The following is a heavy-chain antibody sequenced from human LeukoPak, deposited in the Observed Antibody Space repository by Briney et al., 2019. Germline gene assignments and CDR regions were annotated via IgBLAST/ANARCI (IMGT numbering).Heavy chain of an antibody. CDR1: GFTFSSYS. CDR3: ARDPSVVLYYYYMDV. J-gene: IGHJ6*03. V-gene: IGHV3-21*01. Sequence: KTGGSLRLSCAASGFTFSSYSMSWVRQAPGKGLEWVSSISSSSSYIYYADSVKGRFTISRDNAKNSLYLQMNSLRAEDTAVYYCARDPSVVLYYYYMDVWGKGTTVTVSS. D-gene: IGHD3-22*01. CDR2: ISSSSSYI.